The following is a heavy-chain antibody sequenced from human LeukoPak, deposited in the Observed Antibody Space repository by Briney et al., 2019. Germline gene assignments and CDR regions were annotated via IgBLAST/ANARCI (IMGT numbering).Heavy chain of an antibody. CDR3: ARGVEPLAANTLAY. J-gene: IGHJ4*02. CDR2: INWKGDST. Sequence: GGSLRLSCAASGFTFDDYVMSWVRQAPGKGLEWVAGINWKGDSTGYVDSVKGRFTISRDNSKNTLYLEMNSLSPDDTAVYYCARGVEPLAANTLAYWGQGTLVTVSS. D-gene: IGHD1-14*01. CDR1: GFTFDDYV. V-gene: IGHV3-20*04.